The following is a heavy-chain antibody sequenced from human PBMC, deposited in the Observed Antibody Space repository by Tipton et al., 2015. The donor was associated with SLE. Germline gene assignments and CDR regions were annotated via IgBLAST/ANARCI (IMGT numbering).Heavy chain of an antibody. Sequence: TLSLTCAVSGGSIRSYYWSWIRQPPGKGLECIGYISYTGGTRYNPSLESRVTISLDTSKNHFSLKLTSVTAADTAVYYCAQAHLWGSYRYASDSWGQGTMVTVSS. J-gene: IGHJ3*02. D-gene: IGHD3-16*02. V-gene: IGHV4-59*01. CDR2: ISYTGGT. CDR1: GGSIRSYY. CDR3: AQAHLWGSYRYASDS.